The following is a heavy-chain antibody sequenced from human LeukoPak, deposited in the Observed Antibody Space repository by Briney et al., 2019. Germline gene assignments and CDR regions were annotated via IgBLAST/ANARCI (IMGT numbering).Heavy chain of an antibody. CDR2: INPSGGST. CDR3: ARVSGGEAASSFDY. V-gene: IGHV1-46*01. D-gene: IGHD6-13*01. Sequence: VASVKVSCKASGYSFTSHYMHWVRQAPGQGLEWRGMINPSGGSTSHAQKFQGRVTMTSDTSTSTIYMELSSLRSEDTAVYYCARVSGGEAASSFDYWGQGTLVTVSS. CDR1: GYSFTSHY. J-gene: IGHJ4*02.